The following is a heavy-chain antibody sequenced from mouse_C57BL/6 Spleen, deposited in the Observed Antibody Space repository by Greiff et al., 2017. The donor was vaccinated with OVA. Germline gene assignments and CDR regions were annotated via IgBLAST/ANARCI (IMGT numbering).Heavy chain of an antibody. CDR3: ARGPYGNYPLDY. V-gene: IGHV5-17*01. CDR1: GFTFSDYG. CDR2: ISSGSSTI. J-gene: IGHJ2*01. Sequence: EVMLVESGGGLVKPGGSLKLSCAASGFTFSDYGMHWVRQAPEKGLEWVAYISSGSSTIYYTDTVKGRFTIYRDNAKNTLFLQMTSLRADDTAMYYCARGPYGNYPLDYWGQGTTLTVSS. D-gene: IGHD2-1*01.